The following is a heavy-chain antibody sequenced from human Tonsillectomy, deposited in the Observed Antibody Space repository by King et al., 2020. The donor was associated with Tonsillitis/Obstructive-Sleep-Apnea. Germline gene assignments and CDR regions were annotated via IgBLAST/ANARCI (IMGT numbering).Heavy chain of an antibody. D-gene: IGHD5-12*01. Sequence: DVQLVESGGGLVQPGGSLRLSCAASGFTFSNYAMNWVRQAPGKGLEWVATISDSGGCTYYADSVKGRFNIFRDNSQNLVYLQLNSLRAEDTALYSCATDDMFRKPGYSGYGASGLFDYWGQGTLFTVSS. CDR2: ISDSGGCT. CDR3: ATDDMFRKPGYSGYGASGLFDY. CDR1: GFTFSNYA. V-gene: IGHV3-23*04. J-gene: IGHJ4*02.